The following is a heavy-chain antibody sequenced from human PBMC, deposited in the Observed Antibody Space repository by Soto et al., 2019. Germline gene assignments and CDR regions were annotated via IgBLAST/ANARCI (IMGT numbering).Heavy chain of an antibody. V-gene: IGHV4-59*01. CDR1: GGSISSYY. CDR3: ASTRGGEAADLYYYYYYMDV. J-gene: IGHJ6*03. Sequence: SETLSLTCTVSGGSISSYYWSWIRQPPGKGLEWIGYIYYSGSTNYNPSLKSRVTISVDTSKNQFSLKLSSVTAADTAVYYCASTRGGEAADLYYYYYYMDVWGQGTTVTVSS. D-gene: IGHD6-13*01. CDR2: IYYSGST.